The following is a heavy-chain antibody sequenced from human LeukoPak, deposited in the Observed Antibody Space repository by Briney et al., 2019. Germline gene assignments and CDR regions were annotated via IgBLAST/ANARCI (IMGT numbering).Heavy chain of an antibody. J-gene: IGHJ4*02. Sequence: GGSLRLSCAASGFTFSSYSMNWVRQAPGKGLEWVSSISSSSSYIYYADSVKGRFTISRDNAKNSLYLQMNSLRAEDTAVYYCARDRSIAAAGNAVDYWGQGTLVTVSS. CDR1: GFTFSSYS. D-gene: IGHD6-13*01. V-gene: IGHV3-21*01. CDR2: ISSSSSYI. CDR3: ARDRSIAAAGNAVDY.